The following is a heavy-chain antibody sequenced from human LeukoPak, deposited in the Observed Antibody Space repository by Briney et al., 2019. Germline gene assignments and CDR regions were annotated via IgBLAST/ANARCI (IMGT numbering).Heavy chain of an antibody. Sequence: ASVKVSCKASGYTFTSYGISWVRQAPGQGLEWMGWISAYNGNTNYAQKLQGRVTMTTDTSTSTAYMELRSLGSDDTAVYYCARDLGYVSSGYYVSLDYWGQGTLVTVSS. D-gene: IGHD3-22*01. CDR3: ARDLGYVSSGYYVSLDY. V-gene: IGHV1-18*01. CDR1: GYTFTSYG. CDR2: ISAYNGNT. J-gene: IGHJ4*02.